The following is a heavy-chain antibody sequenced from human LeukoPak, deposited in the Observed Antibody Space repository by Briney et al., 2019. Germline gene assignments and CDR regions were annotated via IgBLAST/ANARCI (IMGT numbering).Heavy chain of an antibody. CDR3: ARGGSHYGMDV. D-gene: IGHD6-25*01. V-gene: IGHV1-69*04. Sequence: ASVKVSCKASGGTFSSYAISWVRQAPGQGLEWMGRIIPILGIANYAQKFQGRVTITADKSTSTAYMELSSLGSEDTAVYYCARGGSHYGMDVWGQGTTVTVSS. CDR1: GGTFSSYA. CDR2: IIPILGIA. J-gene: IGHJ6*02.